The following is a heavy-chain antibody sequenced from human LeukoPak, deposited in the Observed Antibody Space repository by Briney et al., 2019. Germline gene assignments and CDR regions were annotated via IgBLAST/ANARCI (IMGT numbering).Heavy chain of an antibody. CDR2: INPNSGGT. Sequence: GASVKVSCKASGYTITDYYIHWVRQAPGQGLEWMGWINPNSGGTNYAQKFQGRVTMTSDTSISTAYMELSRLRSEDTAVYYCARVFGGYVGYFDYWGQGTLVTVSS. J-gene: IGHJ4*02. D-gene: IGHD5-12*01. CDR1: GYTITDYY. V-gene: IGHV1-2*02. CDR3: ARVFGGYVGYFDY.